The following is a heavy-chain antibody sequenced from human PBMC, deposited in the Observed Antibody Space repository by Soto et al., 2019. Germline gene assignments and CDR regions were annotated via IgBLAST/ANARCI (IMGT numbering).Heavy chain of an antibody. CDR2: IWYDGSNK. V-gene: IGHV3-33*01. D-gene: IGHD3-22*01. CDR3: ARDRAADYYDSSGYLDY. J-gene: IGHJ4*02. Sequence: PGGSLRLSCAASGFTFSSYCMHWVRQAPGKGLEWVAVIWYDGSNKYYADSVKGRFTISRDNSKNTLYLQMNSLRAEDTAVYYCARDRAADYYDSSGYLDYCGQGPLVNVA. CDR1: GFTFSSYC.